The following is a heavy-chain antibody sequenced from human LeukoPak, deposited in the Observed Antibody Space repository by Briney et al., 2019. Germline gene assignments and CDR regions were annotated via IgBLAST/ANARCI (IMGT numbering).Heavy chain of an antibody. CDR1: GFTFSSYA. CDR2: ISYDGSNK. D-gene: IGHD3-3*01. V-gene: IGHV3-30-3*01. CDR3: ARGGFFGVVIWEMNYFDY. Sequence: GRSLRLSCAASGFTFSSYAMHWVRQAPGKGLEWVAVISYDGSNKYYADSVKGRFTISRDNSKNTLYLQMNSLRAEDTAVYYCARGGFFGVVIWEMNYFDYWGQGTLVTVSS. J-gene: IGHJ4*02.